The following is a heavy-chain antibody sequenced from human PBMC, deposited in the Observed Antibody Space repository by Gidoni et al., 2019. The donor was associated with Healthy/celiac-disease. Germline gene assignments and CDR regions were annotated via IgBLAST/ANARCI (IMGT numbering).Heavy chain of an antibody. J-gene: IGHJ4*02. CDR3: AQDADSGYDIESAPFDY. D-gene: IGHD5-12*01. Sequence: HVQLVESGGGVVQPGRSLRLACDAPGFTFSSCGMHWVRQAPGKGLEWVAVISYDGSNKYYADSVKGRFDISRDNYKNTLYLQMNSLRAEATAVYYCAQDADSGYDIESAPFDYWGQGTLVTVSS. CDR2: ISYDGSNK. CDR1: GFTFSSCG. V-gene: IGHV3-30*18.